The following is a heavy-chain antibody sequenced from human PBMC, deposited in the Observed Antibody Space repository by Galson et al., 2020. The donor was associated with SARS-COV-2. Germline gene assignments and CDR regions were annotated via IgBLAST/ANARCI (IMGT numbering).Heavy chain of an antibody. D-gene: IGHD3-3*01. J-gene: IGHJ4*02. CDR1: GVSISSSSYY. Sequence: SETLSLTCTVSGVSISSSSYYWGWIRQPPGKGLEWIGSIYYSGSTYYNPSLKSRVTISVDTSKNQFSLKLSSVTVADTAVYYCARADYDFWSGYPYYFDYWGQGTLVTVSS. CDR2: IYYSGST. CDR3: ARADYDFWSGYPYYFDY. V-gene: IGHV4-39*07.